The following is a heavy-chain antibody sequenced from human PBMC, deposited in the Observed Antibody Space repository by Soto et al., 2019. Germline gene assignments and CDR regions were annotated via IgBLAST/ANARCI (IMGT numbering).Heavy chain of an antibody. CDR3: ARLLPPYCSSTSCLNWFDP. Sequence: ASVKVSCKASGYTFTSYGISWVRQAPGQGLEWMGWIGAYNGNTKYAQKLQGRVTMTTDTSTSTAYMELRSLRSDDTAVYYCARLLPPYCSSTSCLNWFDPWGQGTLVTVSS. D-gene: IGHD2-2*01. J-gene: IGHJ5*02. V-gene: IGHV1-18*01. CDR1: GYTFTSYG. CDR2: IGAYNGNT.